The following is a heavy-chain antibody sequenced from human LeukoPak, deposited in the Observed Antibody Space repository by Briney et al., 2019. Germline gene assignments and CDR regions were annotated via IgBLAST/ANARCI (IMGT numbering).Heavy chain of an antibody. D-gene: IGHD1-26*01. J-gene: IGHJ4*02. Sequence: GSLRLSCAASGFTFSSYSMNWVRQAPGKGLEWVSHITASGTAMFYADSVKGRFTISRDNAKNSLYSQMNSLRDEDTAVYYCASSGSYRFDYWGQGTLVTVSS. CDR2: ITASGTAM. V-gene: IGHV3-48*02. CDR1: GFTFSSYS. CDR3: ASSGSYRFDY.